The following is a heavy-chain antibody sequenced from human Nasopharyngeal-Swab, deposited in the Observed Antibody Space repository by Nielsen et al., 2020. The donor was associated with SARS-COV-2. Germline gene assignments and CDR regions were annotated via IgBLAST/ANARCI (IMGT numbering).Heavy chain of an antibody. CDR2: FDPEDAET. D-gene: IGHD1-14*01. J-gene: IGHJ5*02. V-gene: IGHV1-24*01. CDR1: GYTLTELS. CDR3: ATAPALPHHQSNWFDP. Sequence: ASVKVSCKVSGYTLTELSMHWVRQAPGKGLEWMGGFDPEDAETIYAQKFQGRVTMTEDTSTDTAYMELRSLRSEDTAVYYCATAPALPHHQSNWFDPWGQGTLVTVSS.